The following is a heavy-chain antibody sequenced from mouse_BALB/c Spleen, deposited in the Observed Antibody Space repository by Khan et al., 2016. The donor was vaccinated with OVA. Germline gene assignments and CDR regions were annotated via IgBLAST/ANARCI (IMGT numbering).Heavy chain of an antibody. CDR1: GFSLTSYS. D-gene: IGHD2-3*01. Sequence: MQLEESGPGLVAPSQSLSITCTVSGFSLTSYSVHWVRQPPGKGLEWLGVIWADGGTNYNSALMSRLSITKDNSKSQVFLKMNSLQTDDTAIYYGGRRDDGYPEWYFDVWGAGTTVTVSS. J-gene: IGHJ1*01. CDR3: GRRDDGYPEWYFDV. CDR2: IWADGGT. V-gene: IGHV2-9*02.